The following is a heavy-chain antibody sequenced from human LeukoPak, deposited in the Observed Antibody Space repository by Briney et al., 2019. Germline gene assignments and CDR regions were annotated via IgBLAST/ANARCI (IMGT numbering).Heavy chain of an antibody. D-gene: IGHD6-19*01. CDR3: ARARVPIAVAGLYYFDY. Sequence: GASVKLSCKASGYTFTAYYIHWLRQAPGQGPEWMGWIKPDSGSSHYAQKFQGRVTMTRDTSSNPAYMDLTRLKSDDTAVYYCARARVPIAVAGLYYFDYWGQGALVTVSS. V-gene: IGHV1-2*02. J-gene: IGHJ4*02. CDR2: IKPDSGSS. CDR1: GYTFTAYY.